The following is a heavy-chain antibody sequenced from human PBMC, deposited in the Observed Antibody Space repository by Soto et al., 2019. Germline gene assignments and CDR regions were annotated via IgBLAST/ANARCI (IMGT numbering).Heavy chain of an antibody. Sequence: QGQLVQSGAELKKPGTSVKVSCKASNYTFRNYGINWVRQAPGQGLEWMGWTSAYNGDTKFAQKFQDRVTMDTDTPTSTAYMELRSLKSGDTAVYFCARDGRQFVPNSDNLDIWRQGTAVTVSS. CDR2: TSAYNGDT. D-gene: IGHD6-6*01. CDR1: NYTFRNYG. J-gene: IGHJ3*02. CDR3: ARDGRQFVPNSDNLDI. V-gene: IGHV1-18*01.